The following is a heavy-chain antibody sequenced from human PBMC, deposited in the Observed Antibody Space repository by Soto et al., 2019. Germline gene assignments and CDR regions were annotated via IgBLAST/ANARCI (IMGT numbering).Heavy chain of an antibody. CDR3: ARTRSDIVVVVADTQYFQH. CDR1: GGSISSSSYY. V-gene: IGHV4-39*01. CDR2: IYYSGST. Sequence: SETLSLTCTVSGGSISSSSYYWGWIRQPPGKGLEWIGSIYYSGSTYYNPSLKSRVTISVDTSKNQFSLKLSSVTAADTAVYYCARTRSDIVVVVADTQYFQHWGQGTLVTVSS. D-gene: IGHD2-15*01. J-gene: IGHJ1*01.